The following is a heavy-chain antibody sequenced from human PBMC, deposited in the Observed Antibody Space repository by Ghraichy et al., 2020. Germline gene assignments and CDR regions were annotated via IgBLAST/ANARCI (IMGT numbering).Heavy chain of an antibody. Sequence: SETLSLTCTVSGGSISSGGYYWTWIRQHPGKGLEWIGYIYHSGSTYYNPSLKSRVTISLDTSKNQFSLKLSSVTAADTAVYYCARGEGSGSYYSSDYYFYGMDVWGQGTTVTVSS. V-gene: IGHV4-31*03. CDR1: GGSISSGGYY. CDR2: IYHSGST. J-gene: IGHJ6*02. D-gene: IGHD3-10*01. CDR3: ARGEGSGSYYSSDYYFYGMDV.